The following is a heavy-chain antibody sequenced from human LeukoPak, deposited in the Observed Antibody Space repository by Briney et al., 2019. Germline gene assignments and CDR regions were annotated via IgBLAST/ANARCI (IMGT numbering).Heavy chain of an antibody. CDR1: GFSFGTHG. V-gene: IGHV3-23*01. CDR3: AKDGSPYYDILTGYYIHPFDY. D-gene: IGHD3-9*01. J-gene: IGHJ4*02. Sequence: GSLRLSCAASGFSFGTHGMSWVRQGPGKGLEWVSALDGSGASIYYTDSVKGRFTISRDNSKNTLFLQMNSLRAEDTAVYYCAKDGSPYYDILTGYYIHPFDYWGQGTLVTVSS. CDR2: LDGSGASI.